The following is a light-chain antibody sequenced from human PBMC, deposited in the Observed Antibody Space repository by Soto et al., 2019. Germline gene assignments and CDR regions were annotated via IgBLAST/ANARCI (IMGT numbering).Light chain of an antibody. CDR3: LQDYNNPLT. Sequence: EIVMTQSPATLSLSPGERATLSCRASQSVDKYLVWYQQKPGQALRLLIYDASNRATGIPARFSGSGSGTDFTLTISSLQPEDFASYYCLQDYNNPLTFGGGTKV. V-gene: IGKV3-11*01. CDR2: DAS. J-gene: IGKJ4*01. CDR1: QSVDKY.